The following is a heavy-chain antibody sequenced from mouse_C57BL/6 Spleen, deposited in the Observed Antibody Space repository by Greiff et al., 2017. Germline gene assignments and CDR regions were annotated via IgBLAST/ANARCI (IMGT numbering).Heavy chain of an antibody. CDR3: AREWDDYPFAY. CDR2: IDPSDSET. D-gene: IGHD2-4*01. V-gene: IGHV1-52*01. Sequence: VQLQQPGAELVRPGSSVKLSCKASGYTFTSYWMHWVKQRPIPGLEWIGNIDPSDSETHYNQKFKDKATLTVDKSSSTAYMQLSSLTSEDSAVYYCAREWDDYPFAYWGQGTLVTVSA. J-gene: IGHJ3*01. CDR1: GYTFTSYW.